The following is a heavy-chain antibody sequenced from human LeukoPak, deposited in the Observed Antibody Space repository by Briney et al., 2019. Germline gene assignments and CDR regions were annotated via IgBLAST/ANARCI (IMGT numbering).Heavy chain of an antibody. CDR2: IYSSGST. D-gene: IGHD4-23*01. V-gene: IGHV4-4*07. CDR1: GGSINSYY. Sequence: SETLSLTCTVSGGSINSYYWSWIRQPAGRGLAWIGRIYSSGSTNYNPSLKSRVSMSVDTSKNQFSLELTSVTAADTAVYYCARGGKATVVTMWGQGILATVSS. CDR3: ARGGKATVVTM. J-gene: IGHJ4*02.